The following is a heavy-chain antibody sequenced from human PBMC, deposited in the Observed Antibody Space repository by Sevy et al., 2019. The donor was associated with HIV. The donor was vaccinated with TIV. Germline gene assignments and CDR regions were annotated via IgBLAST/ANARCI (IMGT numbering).Heavy chain of an antibody. V-gene: IGHV1-3*04. D-gene: IGHD2-15*01. CDR2: VNTASGDT. CDR1: GYTFNNYI. Sequence: ASVKVSCKGSGYTFNNYIIYWVRQAPGQSLEWMGWVNTASGDTKYSQKFQGRVIITTDTSARTVYMELNNLRSEDTAFYFCARDVCSGGSCYSAFVYWGQGTLVTVSS. CDR3: ARDVCSGGSCYSAFVY. J-gene: IGHJ4*02.